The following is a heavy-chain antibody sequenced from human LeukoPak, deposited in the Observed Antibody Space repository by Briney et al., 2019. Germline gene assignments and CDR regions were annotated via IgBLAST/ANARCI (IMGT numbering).Heavy chain of an antibody. Sequence: ASVKVSCKASGGTFSSYAISWVRQAPGQGLEWMGGIIPIFGTANYAQKFQGRVTVTADKSTSTAYMELSSLRSDDTAVYYCARVRNSGFRYVGSWGQGTLVTVSS. J-gene: IGHJ4*02. CDR3: ARVRNSGFRYVGS. CDR1: GGTFSSYA. V-gene: IGHV1-69*06. D-gene: IGHD5-12*01. CDR2: IIPIFGTA.